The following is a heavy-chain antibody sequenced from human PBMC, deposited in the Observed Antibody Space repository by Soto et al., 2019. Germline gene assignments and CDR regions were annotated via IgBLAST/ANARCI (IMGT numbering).Heavy chain of an antibody. CDR1: GFTFSSYS. J-gene: IGHJ3*02. V-gene: IGHV3-21*01. D-gene: IGHD1-1*01. Sequence: EVQLVESGGGLVKPGGSLRLSCAASGFTFSSYSMNWVRQAPGKGLEWVSYIGSSSTYIYYADSVKGRFTISRDNAKNSLYLQMHSLRAEDTAVYYCATNVVATTRALDIWGQGKMVTVSS. CDR2: IGSSSTYI. CDR3: ATNVVATTRALDI.